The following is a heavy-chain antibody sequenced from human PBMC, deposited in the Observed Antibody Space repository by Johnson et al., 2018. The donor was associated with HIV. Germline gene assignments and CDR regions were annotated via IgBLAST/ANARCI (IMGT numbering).Heavy chain of an antibody. J-gene: IGHJ3*02. CDR2: ISYDGSNK. CDR3: ARPMGAVDECDAFDI. D-gene: IGHD1-26*01. Sequence: QVQLVESGGGVVQPGRSLRLSCAASGFTFSTYDMHWVRQAPGKGLEWVAIISYDGSNKYYADSVKGRFTISRDNSKNTLYLQMNSLRAEDTAVFFCARPMGAVDECDAFDIWG. CDR1: GFTFSTYD. V-gene: IGHV3-30*03.